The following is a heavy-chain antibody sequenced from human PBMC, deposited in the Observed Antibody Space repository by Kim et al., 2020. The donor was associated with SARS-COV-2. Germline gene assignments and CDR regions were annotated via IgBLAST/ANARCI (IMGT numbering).Heavy chain of an antibody. CDR3: ARVLRWYPDFDY. V-gene: IGHV4-30-4*01. CDR2: IYYSGST. J-gene: IGHJ4*02. D-gene: IGHD4-17*01. CDR1: GGSISSGDYY. Sequence: SETLSLTCTVSGGSISSGDYYWSWIRQPPGKGLEWIGYIYYSGSTYYNPSLKSRVTISVDTSKNQFSLKLSSVTAADTAVYYCARVLRWYPDFDYWGQGTLVTVSS.